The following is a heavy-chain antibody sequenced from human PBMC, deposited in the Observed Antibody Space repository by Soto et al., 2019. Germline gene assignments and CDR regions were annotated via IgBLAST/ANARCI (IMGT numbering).Heavy chain of an antibody. Sequence: SETLSLTCAVSGGSISSGGYSWSWIRQPPGKGLEWIGYIYHSGSTYYNPSLKSRVTISVDRSKNQFSLKLSSVTAADTAVYYCARGPSSSAAAMVPDYWGQGTLVTVSS. CDR3: ARGPSSSAAAMVPDY. CDR2: IYHSGST. V-gene: IGHV4-30-2*01. J-gene: IGHJ4*02. D-gene: IGHD2-2*01. CDR1: GGSISSGGYS.